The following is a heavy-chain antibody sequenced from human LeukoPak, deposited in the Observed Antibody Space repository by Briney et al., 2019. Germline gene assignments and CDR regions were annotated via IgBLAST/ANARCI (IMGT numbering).Heavy chain of an antibody. D-gene: IGHD3-16*01. Sequence: SVKVSCKASGGTFSSYAISWVRQAPGQGLEWMGRIIPILGIANYAQKFQGRVTITADKSTSTAYMELSSLRSEDTAVYYCARDWGSIKVITDYWGQGTLVTVSS. J-gene: IGHJ4*02. CDR2: IIPILGIA. CDR3: ARDWGSIKVITDY. CDR1: GGTFSSYA. V-gene: IGHV1-69*04.